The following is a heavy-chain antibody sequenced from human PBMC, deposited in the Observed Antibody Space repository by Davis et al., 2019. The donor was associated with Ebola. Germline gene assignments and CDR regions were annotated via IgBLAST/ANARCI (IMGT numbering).Heavy chain of an antibody. D-gene: IGHD4-23*01. CDR3: ARETPSHWYFDV. CDR1: GDSVFNNSAG. Sequence: SQTLSLTCVISGDSVFNNSAGWNWIRQSPWRGLEWLGRTNYRSRWFTDYALSGTSRTTINPDTSRNQLSMQLNSVTPEDTAVYYCARETPSHWYFDVWGRGTLVTVSS. J-gene: IGHJ2*01. CDR2: TNYRSRWFT. V-gene: IGHV6-1*01.